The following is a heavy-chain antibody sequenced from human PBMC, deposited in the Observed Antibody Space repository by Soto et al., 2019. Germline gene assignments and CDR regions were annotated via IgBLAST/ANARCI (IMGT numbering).Heavy chain of an antibody. D-gene: IGHD3-10*01. CDR2: IDPRSGGT. J-gene: IGHJ4*02. CDR3: EKDDYGIFPY. Sequence: HVQLVQSGTEVKKPGASVRVSCMVSGYPFTTYYIHWVRQAPGQGLEWMGWIDPRSGGTVYEQKFQGRVTMTRDTSISTVYMDLSGLTSDDTALYYCEKDDYGIFPYWGQGSLVTVSS. V-gene: IGHV1-2*02. CDR1: GYPFTTYY.